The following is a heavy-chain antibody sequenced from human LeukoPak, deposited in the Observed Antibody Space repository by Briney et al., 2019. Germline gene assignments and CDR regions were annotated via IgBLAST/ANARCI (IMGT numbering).Heavy chain of an antibody. CDR2: INPSGGST. CDR3: ARLLYSGYGRANPGIVGPLGAFDI. CDR1: GYTFTSYY. V-gene: IGHV1-46*01. J-gene: IGHJ3*02. Sequence: WASVKVSCKASGYTFTSYYMHWVRQAPGQGLEWMGIINPSGGSTSYAQKFQGRVTMTRDMSTSTVYMELSSLRSEDTAVYYCARLLYSGYGRANPGIVGPLGAFDIWGQGTMVTVSS. D-gene: IGHD5-12*01.